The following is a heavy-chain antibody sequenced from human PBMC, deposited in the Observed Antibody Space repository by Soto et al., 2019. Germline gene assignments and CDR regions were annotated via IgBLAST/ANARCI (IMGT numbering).Heavy chain of an antibody. V-gene: IGHV3-30-3*01. CDR2: ISYDGSNK. CDR1: GFTFSSYA. D-gene: IGHD6-13*01. Sequence: QVQLVESGGGVVQPGRSLRLSCAASGFTFSSYAMHWVRQAPGKGLEWVAVISYDGSNKYYADSVKGRFTISRDNSKNTLYLQMNSLRAEDTAVYYCARVRALYSSSWYSHYYYYGMDVW. J-gene: IGHJ6*01. CDR3: ARVRALYSSSWYSHYYYYGMDV.